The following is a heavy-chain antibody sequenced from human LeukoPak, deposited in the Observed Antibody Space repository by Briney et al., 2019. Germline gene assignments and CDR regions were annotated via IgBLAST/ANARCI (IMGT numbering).Heavy chain of an antibody. J-gene: IGHJ4*02. CDR3: ARDREGLAYLDY. V-gene: IGHV1-2*02. Sequence: ASVKVSCKASGYTFTGKFIHWVRQAPGQGLEWMGWIDPNSGGTDYAQKFRGRVTMTRDTSTSTAYMDLSSLISDDTAVYYCARDREGLAYLDYWGQGTLVTVSS. D-gene: IGHD3/OR15-3a*01. CDR1: GYTFTGKF. CDR2: IDPNSGGT.